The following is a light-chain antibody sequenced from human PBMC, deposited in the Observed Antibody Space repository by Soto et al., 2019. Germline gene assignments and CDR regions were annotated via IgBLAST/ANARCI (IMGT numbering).Light chain of an antibody. Sequence: EILLTQSPATLSLSPGERATLSCRASQSVSSYLAWYQQKPGQAPRLLIYDASNRATGIPARFSGSGSGTDLTLTISSLEPEDFAVYYCQQRSNWPRTFGQGTKVDIK. CDR1: QSVSSY. J-gene: IGKJ1*01. CDR3: QQRSNWPRT. CDR2: DAS. V-gene: IGKV3-11*01.